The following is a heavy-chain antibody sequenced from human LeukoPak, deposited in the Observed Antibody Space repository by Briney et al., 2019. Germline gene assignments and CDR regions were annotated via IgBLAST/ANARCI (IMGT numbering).Heavy chain of an antibody. CDR3: AKDRVRTYSSGLWGHIHDAFDI. J-gene: IGHJ3*02. V-gene: IGHV3-23*01. CDR1: GFTFTNYA. Sequence: GGSLRLSCAASGFTFTNYALNWVRQAPGKGLEWVSSISAGGTSTYYASSVKGRFTISRDNSKNILYLQMTSLRAEDTAVYYCAKDRVRTYSSGLWGHIHDAFDIWGQGTMVTVSS. D-gene: IGHD6-25*01. CDR2: ISAGGTST.